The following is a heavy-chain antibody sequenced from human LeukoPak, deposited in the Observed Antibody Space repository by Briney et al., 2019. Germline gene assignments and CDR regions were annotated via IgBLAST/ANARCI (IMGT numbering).Heavy chain of an antibody. J-gene: IGHJ3*02. D-gene: IGHD2-15*01. V-gene: IGHV3-21*01. CDR2: ISSSSSYI. Sequence: GRSLRLSCAASGFTFSSYSMNWVRQAPGKGLEWVSSISSSSSYIYYADSVKGRFTISRDNAKNSLYLQMNSLRAEDTAVYYCARDPHGYCSGGSCYSDAFDIWGQGTMVTVSS. CDR3: ARDPHGYCSGGSCYSDAFDI. CDR1: GFTFSSYS.